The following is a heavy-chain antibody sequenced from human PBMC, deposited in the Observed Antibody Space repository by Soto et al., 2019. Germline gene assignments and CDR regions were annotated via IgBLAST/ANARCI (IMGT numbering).Heavy chain of an antibody. CDR2: INRDATTK. CDR3: ARGPTGWYGYDY. D-gene: IGHD6-19*01. CDR1: GFTFRSSW. J-gene: IGHJ4*02. Sequence: EVQLVESGGGLVQPGGSLRLAFVASGFTFRSSWMPWGFQAPGQWLVWVSRINRDATTKNYAEYAKGRFTIARDNAETTLYLQMDSLTAEDTAVYYCARGPTGWYGYDYWGQGTLLTVSS. V-gene: IGHV3-74*01.